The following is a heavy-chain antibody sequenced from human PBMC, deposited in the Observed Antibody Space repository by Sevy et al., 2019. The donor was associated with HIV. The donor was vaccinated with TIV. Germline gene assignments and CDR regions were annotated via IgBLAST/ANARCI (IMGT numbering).Heavy chain of an antibody. CDR2: TSAYNGNT. V-gene: IGHV1-18*01. CDR3: ARDRSVRSLYDFWSGYSEHFDY. J-gene: IGHJ4*02. Sequence: ASVKVSCKASGYTFTSYGISWVQQAPGQGLEWMGWTSAYNGNTNYAQKLQGRVTMTTDTSTSTAYMELRSLRSDDTAVYYCARDRSVRSLYDFWSGYSEHFDYWGQRTLVTVSS. D-gene: IGHD3-3*01. CDR1: GYTFTSYG.